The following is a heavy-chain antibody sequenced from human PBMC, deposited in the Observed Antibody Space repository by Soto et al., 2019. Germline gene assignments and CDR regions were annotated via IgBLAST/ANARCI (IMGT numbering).Heavy chain of an antibody. Sequence: SETLSLTCPVSGGSISSSSYYWGWVRQPPGKGLEWIGSIYYSGSTYYNPSLKSRVTISVDTSKNQFSLKLSSVTAADTAVYYCARHGYSYGDFDYWGQGTLVTVSS. CDR3: ARHGYSYGDFDY. CDR1: GGSISSSSYY. V-gene: IGHV4-39*01. D-gene: IGHD5-18*01. CDR2: IYYSGST. J-gene: IGHJ4*02.